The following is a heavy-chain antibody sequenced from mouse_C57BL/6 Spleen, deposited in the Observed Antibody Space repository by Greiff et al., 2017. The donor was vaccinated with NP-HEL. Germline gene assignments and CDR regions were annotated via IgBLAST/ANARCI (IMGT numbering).Heavy chain of an antibody. Sequence: QVHVKQSGAELVKPGASVKISCKASGYAFSSYWMNWVKQRPGKGLEWIGQIYPGDGDTNYNGQFKGQATLTADKSSSTSYMQLSSLTSEASAVYFCARCGGYYFDYWGKGTTLTVSS. CDR3: ARCGGYYFDY. CDR2: IYPGDGDT. CDR1: GYAFSSYW. D-gene: IGHD1-1*02. V-gene: IGHV1-80*01. J-gene: IGHJ2*01.